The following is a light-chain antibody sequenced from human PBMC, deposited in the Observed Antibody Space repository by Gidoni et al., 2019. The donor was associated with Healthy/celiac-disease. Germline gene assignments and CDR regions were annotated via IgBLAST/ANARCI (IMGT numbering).Light chain of an antibody. CDR3: QQYNNWPFWT. CDR1: QSVSSN. J-gene: IGKJ1*01. V-gene: IGKV3-15*01. Sequence: EIVMTQSPATLSVSPGERATLACRASQSVSSNLAWYQQKPGQAPRLLIYGASTRATGIPARFSGSGSGTEFTLTISSLQSEDFAVYYCQQYNNWPFWTFXXXTKVEIK. CDR2: GAS.